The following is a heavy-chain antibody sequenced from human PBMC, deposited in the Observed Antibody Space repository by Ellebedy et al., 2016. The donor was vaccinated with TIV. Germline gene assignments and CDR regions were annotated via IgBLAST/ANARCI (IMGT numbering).Heavy chain of an antibody. D-gene: IGHD5-24*01. CDR2: IHYTGST. CDR3: ASGRWLPLPGS. J-gene: IGHJ5*02. Sequence: MPGGSLRLSCTVSGGSISGFYWNWIRQPPGKGLEWIGYIHYTGSTNYNPSLKSRVTISVDTSKNQFSLKLSSVTAADTAVYYCASGRWLPLPGSWGQGTLVTVSS. CDR1: GGSISGFY. V-gene: IGHV4-59*01.